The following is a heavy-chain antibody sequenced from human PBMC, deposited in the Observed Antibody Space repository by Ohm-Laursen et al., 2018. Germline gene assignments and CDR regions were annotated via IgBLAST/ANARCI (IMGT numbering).Heavy chain of an antibody. J-gene: IGHJ3*02. D-gene: IGHD3-22*01. CDR3: AALSHYYDSSGYWTPDAFDI. CDR1: GFTFTSSA. Sequence: SVKVSCKVSGFTFTSSAMQWVRQARGQRLEWIGWIVVGSGNTNYAQKFQERVTITRDMSTSTAYMELSSLRSEDTAVYYCAALSHYYDSSGYWTPDAFDIWGQGTMVTVSS. V-gene: IGHV1-58*02. CDR2: IVVGSGNT.